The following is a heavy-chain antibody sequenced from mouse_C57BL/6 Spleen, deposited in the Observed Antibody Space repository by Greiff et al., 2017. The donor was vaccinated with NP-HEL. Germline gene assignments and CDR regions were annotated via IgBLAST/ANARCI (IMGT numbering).Heavy chain of an antibody. CDR1: GYSFTDYN. Sequence: VQLKESGPELVKPGASVKISCKASGYSFTDYNMNWVKQSNGKSLEWIGVINPNYGTTSYNQKFKGKATLTVDQSSSTAYMQLNSLTSEDSAVYYCARSVYDKGYWYFDVWGTGTTVTVSS. V-gene: IGHV1-39*01. CDR3: ARSVYDKGYWYFDV. D-gene: IGHD2-3*01. CDR2: INPNYGTT. J-gene: IGHJ1*03.